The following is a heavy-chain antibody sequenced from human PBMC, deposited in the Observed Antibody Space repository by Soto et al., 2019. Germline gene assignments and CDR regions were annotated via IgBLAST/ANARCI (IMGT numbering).Heavy chain of an antibody. Sequence: QVQLVQSGAEVKKPGASVKVSCKASGYTFTGYYMHWVRQAPGHGLEWMGWINPNSGGTNYAQKFQGRATMTRDTSISTAYMELSRLRSDDTAVYYCARLVVAARSPIDYWGQGTLVTVSS. CDR2: INPNSGGT. J-gene: IGHJ4*02. CDR1: GYTFTGYY. CDR3: ARLVVAARSPIDY. V-gene: IGHV1-2*02. D-gene: IGHD2-15*01.